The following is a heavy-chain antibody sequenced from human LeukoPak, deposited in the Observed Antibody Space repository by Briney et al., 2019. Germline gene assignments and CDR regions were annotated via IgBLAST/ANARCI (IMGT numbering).Heavy chain of an antibody. V-gene: IGHV4-34*01. D-gene: IGHD4-23*01. Sequence: SETLSLTCAVYGWSFSGYSWTWIRQPPGKGLEWIGEINHSGSTNYNPSLKSRVTISVDTSKNQISLNLNSVTAADTAVYYCARGGIGLRPDNSLDYWGQGTLVTVSS. CDR3: ARGGIGLRPDNSLDY. CDR2: INHSGST. J-gene: IGHJ4*02. CDR1: GWSFSGYS.